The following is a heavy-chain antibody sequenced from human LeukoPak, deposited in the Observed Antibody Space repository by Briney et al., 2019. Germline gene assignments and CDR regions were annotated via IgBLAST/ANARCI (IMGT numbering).Heavy chain of an antibody. Sequence: GGSLRLSCAASGFTFSSYAMSWVRQAPGKGLEWVSAISGSGGSTYYADSVKGRFTISRDNAKNSLYLQMNSLRAEDTAVYYCARDCSGGSCYDELPNWFDPWGQGTLVTVSS. D-gene: IGHD2-15*01. J-gene: IGHJ5*02. V-gene: IGHV3-23*01. CDR1: GFTFSSYA. CDR3: ARDCSGGSCYDELPNWFDP. CDR2: ISGSGGST.